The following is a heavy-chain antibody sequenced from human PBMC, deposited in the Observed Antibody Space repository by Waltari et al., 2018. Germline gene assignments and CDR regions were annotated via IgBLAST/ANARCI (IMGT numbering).Heavy chain of an antibody. Sequence: QVQLVQSGAEVKKPGSSVKVSCKASGGTFSSYAISWVRQAPGQGLEWMGGIIPILGIANYAQKFQGRVTITADESTSTAYMELSSLRSEDTAVYYCAREVGDFWSGYYKRDYYYYYMDVWGKGTTVTVSS. CDR1: GGTFSSYA. J-gene: IGHJ6*03. D-gene: IGHD3-3*01. CDR3: AREVGDFWSGYYKRDYYYYYMDV. CDR2: IIPILGIA. V-gene: IGHV1-69*04.